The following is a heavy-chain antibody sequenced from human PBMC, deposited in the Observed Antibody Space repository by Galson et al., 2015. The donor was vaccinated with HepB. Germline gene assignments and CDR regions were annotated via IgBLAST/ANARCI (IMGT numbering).Heavy chain of an antibody. CDR3: ARATVAGNFDL. CDR1: GDSVSGNSAA. CDR2: TYYRSKWYN. V-gene: IGHV6-1*01. Sequence: CAISGDSVSGNSAAWSWFRQSPSRGLEWLGRTYYRSKWYNDYAFSVISRISIYSDTSSNHFSLQLSSVTPEDTAVYYCARATVAGNFDLWGRGTLVTVSS. J-gene: IGHJ2*01. D-gene: IGHD6-19*01.